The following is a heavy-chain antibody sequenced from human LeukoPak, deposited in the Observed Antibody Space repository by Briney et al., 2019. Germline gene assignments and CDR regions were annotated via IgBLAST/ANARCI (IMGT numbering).Heavy chain of an antibody. CDR1: GHTFTIYA. J-gene: IGHJ4*02. V-gene: IGHV7-4-1*02. Sequence: ASVKVSCKASGHTFTIYAMNWVRQAPGQGLEWMGWINTNTGNPTYAQGFTGRFVFSLDTSVSTAYLQISSLKAEDTAVYYCATKWELSHFDYWGQGTLVTVSS. D-gene: IGHD1-26*01. CDR2: INTNTGNP. CDR3: ATKWELSHFDY.